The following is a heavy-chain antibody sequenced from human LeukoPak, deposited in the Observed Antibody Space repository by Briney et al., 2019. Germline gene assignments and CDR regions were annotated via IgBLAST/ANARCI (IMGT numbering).Heavy chain of an antibody. J-gene: IGHJ4*02. Sequence: GGSLRLSCAASGFTFSSYSMNWVRQAPGKGLEWVSSISSSSSYIYYADSVKGRFTISRDNAKNSLYLQMNSLRAEDTAVYYCASELWFGGNSDYWGQGTLVTVSS. CDR1: GFTFSSYS. D-gene: IGHD3-10*01. CDR3: ASELWFGGNSDY. V-gene: IGHV3-21*01. CDR2: ISSSSSYI.